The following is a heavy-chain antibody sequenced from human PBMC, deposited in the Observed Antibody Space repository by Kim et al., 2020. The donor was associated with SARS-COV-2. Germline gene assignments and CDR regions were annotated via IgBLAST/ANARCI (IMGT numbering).Heavy chain of an antibody. CDR3: AREPHSVGTTVTTSYYFDY. J-gene: IGHJ4*02. V-gene: IGHV1-46*01. CDR2: INPSGGST. CDR1: GYTFTSYY. D-gene: IGHD4-17*01. Sequence: ASVKVSCKASGYTFTSYYMHWVRQAPGQGLEWMGIINPSGGSTSYAQKFQGRVTMTRDTSTSTVYMELSSLRSEDTAVYYCAREPHSVGTTVTTSYYFDYWGQGTLVTVSS.